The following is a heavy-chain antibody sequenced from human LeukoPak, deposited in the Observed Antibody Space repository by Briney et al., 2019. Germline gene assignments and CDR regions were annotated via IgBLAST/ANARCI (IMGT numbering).Heavy chain of an antibody. D-gene: IGHD5-24*01. V-gene: IGHV4-39*01. CDR1: GGSISSGGYY. J-gene: IGHJ3*02. Sequence: PSQTLSLTCTVSGGSISSGGYYWGWIRQPPGKGLEWIGSIYYSGSTYYNPSLKSRVTISVDTSKNQFSLKLSSVTAADTAVYYCARHGMATIRVAFDIWGQGTMVTVSS. CDR3: ARHGMATIRVAFDI. CDR2: IYYSGST.